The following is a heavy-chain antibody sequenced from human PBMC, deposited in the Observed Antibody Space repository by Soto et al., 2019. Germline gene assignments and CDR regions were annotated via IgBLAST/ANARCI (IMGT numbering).Heavy chain of an antibody. V-gene: IGHV1-18*01. D-gene: IGHD1-26*01. CDR1: GYTFSDYG. CDR3: AREDSGGLDY. Sequence: ASVKVSCKASGYTFSDYGISWVRQAPGQGLEWMGWFSSYNGDARYAQNLQGRVTMTTDTSTSTAYMELWSLRSDDTAVYYCAREDSGGLDYWGQGTLVTVSS. CDR2: FSSYNGDA. J-gene: IGHJ4*02.